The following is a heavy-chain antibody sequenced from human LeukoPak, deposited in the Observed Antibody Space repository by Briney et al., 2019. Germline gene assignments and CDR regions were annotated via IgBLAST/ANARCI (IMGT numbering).Heavy chain of an antibody. J-gene: IGHJ4*02. CDR1: GGTFSSYA. Sequence: ASVKVSCKASGGTFSSYAISWVRQAPGQGLEWMGGIIPIFGTANYAQKFQGRVTITADESTSTAYMELSSLRSEDTAVYYCAREDYYDSSGYSPIHYWGQGTLVTVSS. D-gene: IGHD3-22*01. V-gene: IGHV1-69*13. CDR2: IIPIFGTA. CDR3: AREDYYDSSGYSPIHY.